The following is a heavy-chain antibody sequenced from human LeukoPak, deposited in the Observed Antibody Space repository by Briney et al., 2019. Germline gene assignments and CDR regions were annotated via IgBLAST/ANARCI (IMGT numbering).Heavy chain of an antibody. CDR2: LSGSGGST. J-gene: IGHJ3*02. V-gene: IGHV3-23*01. Sequence: PGGSLRLSCAASGFTFSSYAMSWVRQAPGKGLEWVSTLSGSGGSTYYADSVKGRFTISRDNSKNTLYLQMNSLRAEDTAVYYCARKGNAFDIWGQGTMVTVSS. CDR1: GFTFSSYA. CDR3: ARKGNAFDI. D-gene: IGHD3-10*01.